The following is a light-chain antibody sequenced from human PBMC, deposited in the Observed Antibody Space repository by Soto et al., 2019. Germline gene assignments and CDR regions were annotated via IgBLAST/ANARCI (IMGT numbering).Light chain of an antibody. Sequence: DIQMTQSPSSLSASVGDTVTITYRASQNIRSRLNWYQQKPGKAPNLLIYAATSLQSGVPSRFSGGESWTDFTLTVRSLQPEDLATYYCQQSYTTPLTFGKGNKVDIK. CDR3: QQSYTTPLT. CDR2: AAT. CDR1: QNIRSR. J-gene: IGKJ1*01. V-gene: IGKV1-39*01.